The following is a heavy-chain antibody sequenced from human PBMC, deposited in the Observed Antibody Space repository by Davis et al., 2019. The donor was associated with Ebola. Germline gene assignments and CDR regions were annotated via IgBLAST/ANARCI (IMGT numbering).Heavy chain of an antibody. CDR2: VYHGRNT. CDR1: GDSIRSSNW. V-gene: IGHV4-4*02. CDR3: ASDSGIAAAGSQENIKYYYESMDV. J-gene: IGHJ6*02. Sequence: SETLSLTCAVSGDSIRSSNWWCWLRQSPGKGLEWVGEVYHGRNTNYNPSLKGRVTISADKSKNHFSLKLSLVTAADTAVYYCASDSGIAAAGSQENIKYYYESMDVWGQGTTVTVSS. D-gene: IGHD6-13*01.